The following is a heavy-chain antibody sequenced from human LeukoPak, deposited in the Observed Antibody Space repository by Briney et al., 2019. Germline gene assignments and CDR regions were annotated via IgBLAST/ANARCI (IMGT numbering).Heavy chain of an antibody. D-gene: IGHD2-2*01. CDR2: IYPGDSDS. J-gene: IGHJ4*02. CDR1: GYSFTSYW. V-gene: IGHV5-51*01. Sequence: GESLKISCKGSGYSFTSYWIAWVRQKPGKGLEWMGIIYPGDSDSRYSPSFQGQVTISADKSISSAYLQWSSLKASDTAMYYCARHLHCSSSSCSPLDYWGQGTLVTVSS. CDR3: ARHLHCSSSSCSPLDY.